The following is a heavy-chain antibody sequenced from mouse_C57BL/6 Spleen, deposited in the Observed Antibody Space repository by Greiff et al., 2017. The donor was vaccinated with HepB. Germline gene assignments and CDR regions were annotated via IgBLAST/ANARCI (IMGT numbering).Heavy chain of an antibody. V-gene: IGHV1-47*01. CDR1: GYTFTTYP. D-gene: IGHD2-4*01. CDR3: ARIGDDYDEGTWFAY. CDR2: FHPYNDDT. Sequence: QVTLKESGAELVKPGASVKMSCKASGYTFTTYPIEWMKQNHGKSLEWIGNFHPYNDDTKYNEKFKGKATLTVEKSSSTVYLELSRLTSDDSAVYYCARIGDDYDEGTWFAYWGQGTLVTVSA. J-gene: IGHJ3*01.